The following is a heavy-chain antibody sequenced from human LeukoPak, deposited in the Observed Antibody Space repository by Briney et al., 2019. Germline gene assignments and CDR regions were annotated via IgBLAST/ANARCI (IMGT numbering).Heavy chain of an antibody. V-gene: IGHV3-53*01. Sequence: GGSLKLSCAASGFTVSSNYMSWVRQAPGEGLEWVSVIYSGGSTYHADSVKGRFTLSRDNSKNPLYLQMNSLRAEDTAVYYCARDVGGRGDYWGQGTLVTVSS. CDR2: IYSGGST. CDR3: ARDVGGRGDY. D-gene: IGHD5-24*01. J-gene: IGHJ4*02. CDR1: GFTVSSNY.